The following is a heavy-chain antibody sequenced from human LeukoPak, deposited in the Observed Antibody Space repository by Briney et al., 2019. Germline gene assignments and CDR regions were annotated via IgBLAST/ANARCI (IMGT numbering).Heavy chain of an antibody. CDR2: ISAYNGNT. D-gene: IGHD1-1*01. J-gene: IGHJ4*02. V-gene: IGHV1-18*01. CDR1: GYTFTSYG. CDR3: TKDMSPTGTTLGYLDS. Sequence: AASVKVSCKASGYTFTSYGISWVRQAPGQGLEWMGWISAYNGNTNYAQKLQGRVTMTTDTSTSTAYMELRSLRPADTALYYCTKDMSPTGTTLGYLDSWGQGTLVTVSS.